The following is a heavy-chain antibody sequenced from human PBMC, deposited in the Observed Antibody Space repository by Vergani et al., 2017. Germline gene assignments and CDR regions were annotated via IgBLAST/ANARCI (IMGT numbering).Heavy chain of an antibody. D-gene: IGHD3-3*01. Sequence: QVQLQQWGAGLLKPSETLSLTCAVYGGSFSGYYWSWIRQPPGKGLEWIGEINHSGSTNYNPSLKSRVTISVDTSKNQFSLKLSSVTAADTAVYYCARVRRYEFWSGYYIRPTTEDYYYYMDVWGKGTTVTVSS. CDR1: GGSFSGYY. CDR2: INHSGST. J-gene: IGHJ6*03. V-gene: IGHV4-34*01. CDR3: ARVRRYEFWSGYYIRPTTEDYYYYMDV.